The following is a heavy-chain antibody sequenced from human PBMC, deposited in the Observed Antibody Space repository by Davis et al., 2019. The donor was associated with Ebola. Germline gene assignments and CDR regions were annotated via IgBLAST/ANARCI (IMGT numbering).Heavy chain of an antibody. CDR3: ARTHTYYDFWSGDPQGPRFDP. CDR2: YYYTGNT. CDR1: AGFVSSGGHS. D-gene: IGHD3-3*01. Sequence: SQTLSLTCDLSAGFVSSGGHSWSWPRQPPGKGPEWIGYYYYTGNTYYNPSLKSRVTISVDTSKNQFSLKLSSVTAADTAVYYCARTHTYYDFWSGDPQGPRFDPWGQGTLVTVSA. J-gene: IGHJ5*02. V-gene: IGHV4-30-4*07.